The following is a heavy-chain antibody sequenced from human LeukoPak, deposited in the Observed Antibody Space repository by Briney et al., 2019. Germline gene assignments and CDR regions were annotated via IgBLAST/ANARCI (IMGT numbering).Heavy chain of an antibody. CDR2: IYSGGST. J-gene: IGHJ4*02. V-gene: IGHV3-53*01. D-gene: IGHD6-19*01. CDR1: GFTVSSNY. CDR3: ATAGIDSSGNLNY. Sequence: PGGSLRLSCAASGFTVSSNYMSWVRQAPGKGLEWVSVIYSGGSTYYADSVKGRFTISRDNSKNTLYLQMNSLRAEDTAVYYCATAGIDSSGNLNYWGQGTLVTVSS.